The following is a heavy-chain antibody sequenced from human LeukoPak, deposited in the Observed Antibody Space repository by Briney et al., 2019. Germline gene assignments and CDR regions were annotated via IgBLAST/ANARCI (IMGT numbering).Heavy chain of an antibody. J-gene: IGHJ4*02. CDR2: ISAYNGNT. Sequence: ASVKVSCKASGGTFTSYGISWVRQAPGQGLEWMGWISAYNGNTNYAQKLQGRVTMTTDTSTSTAYMELRSLRSDDTAVYYCARAYYYDSSGYLPLDYWGQGTLVTVSS. V-gene: IGHV1-18*01. D-gene: IGHD3-22*01. CDR1: GGTFTSYG. CDR3: ARAYYYDSSGYLPLDY.